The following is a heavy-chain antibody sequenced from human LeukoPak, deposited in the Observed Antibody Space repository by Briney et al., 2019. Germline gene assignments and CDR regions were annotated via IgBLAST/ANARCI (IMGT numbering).Heavy chain of an antibody. CDR1: GFTFSTYW. CDR3: VREGTTVALFDY. CDR2: IKHDGSET. V-gene: IGHV3-7*01. Sequence: GGSLRLSCAASGFTFSTYWMSWVRQAPGKGLEWVANIKHDGSETYYVAPVKGRFTITRDNAKNALYLQMNSLRAENTAVYYCVREGTTVALFDYWGQGSLVAVSS. D-gene: IGHD6-19*01. J-gene: IGHJ4*02.